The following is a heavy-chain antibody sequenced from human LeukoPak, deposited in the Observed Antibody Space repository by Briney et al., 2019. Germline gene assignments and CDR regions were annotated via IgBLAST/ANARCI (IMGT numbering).Heavy chain of an antibody. CDR2: LSGDGSST. CDR1: GFTFSTYW. V-gene: IGHV3-74*03. Sequence: GGSLRLSCVASGFTFSTYWMHWVRQAPGKVLLWVSRLSGDGSSTAYADSLKGRFTISRDNAKHTLYLQMNSLRAEDTAVYFCARASTTVPNLLDNWGQGTLVTVSS. CDR3: ARASTTVPNLLDN. J-gene: IGHJ4*02. D-gene: IGHD4-17*01.